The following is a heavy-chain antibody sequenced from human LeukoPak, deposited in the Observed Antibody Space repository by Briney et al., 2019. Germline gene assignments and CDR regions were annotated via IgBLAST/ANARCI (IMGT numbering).Heavy chain of an antibody. V-gene: IGHV1-18*01. Sequence: GASVNVSCKASGYTFTSYGISWVRQAPGQGLEWMGWISAYNGNTNYAQKLQGRVTMNIDTSTSTAYMELRSLRSDDAAVNYCARFWEKCADYWGQGTLVTVSS. D-gene: IGHD1-26*01. J-gene: IGHJ4*02. CDR2: ISAYNGNT. CDR1: GYTFTSYG. CDR3: ARFWEKCADY.